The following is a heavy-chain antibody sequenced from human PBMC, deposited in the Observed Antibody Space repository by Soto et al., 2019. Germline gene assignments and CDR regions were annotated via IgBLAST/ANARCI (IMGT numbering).Heavy chain of an antibody. V-gene: IGHV3-23*01. CDR1: GFTFSRYA. J-gene: IGHJ4*02. D-gene: IGHD2-21*02. CDR3: ANSQVVVTANFDY. CDR2: ISGSGGST. Sequence: EVQLLESGGGLVQPGGSLRLSCAASGFTFSRYAMSWVRQAPGKGLEWVSAISGSGGSTYYADSVKGRFTISRDNSKNTLYLQMNSLRAEDTAVYYCANSQVVVTANFDYWGQGTLVTVSA.